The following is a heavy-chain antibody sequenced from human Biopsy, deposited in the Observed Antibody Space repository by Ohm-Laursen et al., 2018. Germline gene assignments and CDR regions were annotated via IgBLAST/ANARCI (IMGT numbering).Heavy chain of an antibody. CDR2: IYYSVMT. J-gene: IGHJ6*02. CDR1: GYSVTKYY. V-gene: IGHV4-59*02. Sequence: GTLSLTCTVSGYSVTKYYWSWIRQPPGKGLEWIGHIYYSVMTNYNPSLQSRVSISVDTSRNQVSLTLSSVTAADTAVYYCARDSGILNYGNFKYYHYYGMDVWGQGTKVTVSS. CDR3: ARDSGILNYGNFKYYHYYGMDV. D-gene: IGHD4-11*01.